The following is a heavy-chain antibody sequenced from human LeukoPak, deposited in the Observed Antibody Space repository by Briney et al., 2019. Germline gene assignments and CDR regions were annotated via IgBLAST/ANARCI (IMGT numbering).Heavy chain of an antibody. CDR2: IYYSGST. Sequence: PSQTLSLTCTVSGGSISSGGYYWSWIRQHPGKGLEWIGYIYYSGSTYYNPSLKSRVTISVDTSKNQFSLKLSSVTAADTAVYYCASRRYSYGYYFDYWGQGTLVTVSS. CDR1: GGSISSGGYY. V-gene: IGHV4-31*03. D-gene: IGHD5-18*01. J-gene: IGHJ4*02. CDR3: ASRRYSYGYYFDY.